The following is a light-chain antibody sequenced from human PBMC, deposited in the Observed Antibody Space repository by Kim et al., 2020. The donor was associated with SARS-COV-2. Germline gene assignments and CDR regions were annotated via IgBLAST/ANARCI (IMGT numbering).Light chain of an antibody. CDR1: KLGDKY. V-gene: IGLV3-1*01. CDR2: QDS. Sequence: VSPGQTASITCSADKLGDKYACWYQQKPGQSPVLGIYQDSKRPSGIPERFSGSNSGNTATLTISGTQAMDEADYYCQAWDSSAVVFGGGTQLTVL. CDR3: QAWDSSAVV. J-gene: IGLJ2*01.